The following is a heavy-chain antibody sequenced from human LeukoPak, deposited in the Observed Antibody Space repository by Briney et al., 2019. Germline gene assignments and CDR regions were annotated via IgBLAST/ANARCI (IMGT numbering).Heavy chain of an antibody. D-gene: IGHD3-22*01. CDR3: ARDHAYYYDSSGYGGGYYFDY. V-gene: IGHV3-23*01. CDR2: ISDSGGIT. J-gene: IGHJ4*02. Sequence: GGSLRLSCAASFIFSTYAMNWVRQAPGKGLEWVSAISDSGGITYYADSVKGRFTISRDNAKNSLYLQMNSLRAEDTAVYYCARDHAYYYDSSGYGGGYYFDYWGQGTLVTVSS. CDR1: FIFSTYA.